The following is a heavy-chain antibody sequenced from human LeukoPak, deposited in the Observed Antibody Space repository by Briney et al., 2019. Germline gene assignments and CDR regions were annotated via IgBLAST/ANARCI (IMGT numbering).Heavy chain of an antibody. V-gene: IGHV4-61*01. CDR2: IYDSGTT. D-gene: IGHD3-22*01. CDR1: GASVSSVSYY. Sequence: SETLSLTCTVSGASVSSVSYYWSWIRQPPGKGLEWIGYIYDSGTTNYNPSLKSRFTISVDTSKNQFSLKLSSVTAADTAVYYCARDPSGYFNYWGQGTLVTVSS. J-gene: IGHJ4*02. CDR3: ARDPSGYFNY.